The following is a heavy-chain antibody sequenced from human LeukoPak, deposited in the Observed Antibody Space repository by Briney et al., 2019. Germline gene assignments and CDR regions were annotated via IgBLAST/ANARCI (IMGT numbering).Heavy chain of an antibody. V-gene: IGHV3-74*01. CDR2: INSDGSST. CDR3: ARGGAAMAYY. CDR1: GFTFSSYW. D-gene: IGHD5-18*01. J-gene: IGHJ4*02. Sequence: GGSLRLSCSASGFTFSSYWMHWVRQAPGKGLVWVSRINSDGSSTSYADSVKGRFTISRDNAKNTLHLQMKSLRAEDTAVYYCARGGAAMAYYWGQGTLVTVSS.